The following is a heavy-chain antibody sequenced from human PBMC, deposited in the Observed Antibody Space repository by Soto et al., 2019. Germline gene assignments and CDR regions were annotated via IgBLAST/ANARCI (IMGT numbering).Heavy chain of an antibody. CDR3: ASLWFGELEAGTFDY. CDR1: GGSISSSNW. V-gene: IGHV4-4*02. CDR2: IYHSGSA. J-gene: IGHJ4*02. D-gene: IGHD3-10*01. Sequence: SETLSLTCAVSGGSISSSNWWSWVRHPPGKGLEWVGEIYHSGSANYNPSLKSRVTISVDKSKNQLSLKLSSVTAADTAVYYCASLWFGELEAGTFDYWGQGTMVTVSS.